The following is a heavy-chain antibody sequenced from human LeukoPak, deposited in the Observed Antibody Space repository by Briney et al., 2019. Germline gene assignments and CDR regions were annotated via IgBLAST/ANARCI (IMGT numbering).Heavy chain of an antibody. CDR3: AKDSMLDFWSASSTHYYYMDV. V-gene: IGHV3-23*01. CDR2: ISGSGANT. J-gene: IGHJ6*03. CDR1: GFGFNIYA. Sequence: PGGSLRLSCAASGFGFNIYAMSWVRQAPGKGLEWVSAISGSGANTYSADSVRGRFTISRDNSKNTLYLQMNSLRAEDTAVYFCAKDSMLDFWSASSTHYYYMDVWGKGTTVTVSS. D-gene: IGHD3-3*01.